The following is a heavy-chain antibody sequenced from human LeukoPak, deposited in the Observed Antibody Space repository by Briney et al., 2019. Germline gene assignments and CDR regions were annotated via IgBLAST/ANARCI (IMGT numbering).Heavy chain of an antibody. V-gene: IGHV3-43D*04. J-gene: IGHJ4*02. D-gene: IGHD3-9*01. Sequence: GGSLRLSCAASGFTFDDYAMHWVRQAPGKGLEWVSLISWDGGSTYYADSVKGRFTISRDNSKNSLYLQMNSLRAEDTALYYCAKGNDWYFDYWGQGTLVTVSS. CDR1: GFTFDDYA. CDR3: AKGNDWYFDY. CDR2: ISWDGGST.